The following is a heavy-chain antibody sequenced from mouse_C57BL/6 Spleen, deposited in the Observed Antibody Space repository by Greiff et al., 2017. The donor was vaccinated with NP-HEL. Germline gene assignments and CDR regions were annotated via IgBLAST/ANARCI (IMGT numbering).Heavy chain of an antibody. CDR3: ARRYYGSSAMDY. D-gene: IGHD1-1*01. Sequence: QVQLKQSGAELARPGASVKMSCKASGYTFTSYTMHWVKQRPGQGLEWIGYINPSSGYTKYNQKFKDKATLTADKSSSTAYMQLSSLTSEDSAVYYCARRYYGSSAMDYWGQGTSVTVSS. V-gene: IGHV1-4*01. CDR2: INPSSGYT. J-gene: IGHJ4*01. CDR1: GYTFTSYT.